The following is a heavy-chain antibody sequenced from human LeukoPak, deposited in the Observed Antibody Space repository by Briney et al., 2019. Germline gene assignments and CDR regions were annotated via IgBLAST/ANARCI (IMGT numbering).Heavy chain of an antibody. V-gene: IGHV1-18*01. CDR3: FMTTDAFDI. J-gene: IGHJ3*02. CDR2: IGTYGGDT. D-gene: IGHD4-17*01. CDR1: TSR. Sequence: ASVKVSCKATSRISWVRQAPGQGLEWMGWIGTYGGDTYYAQKFQGRITVTTDTSTSTAYMELSSLRSEDTAVYYCFMTTDAFDIWGQGTMVTVSS.